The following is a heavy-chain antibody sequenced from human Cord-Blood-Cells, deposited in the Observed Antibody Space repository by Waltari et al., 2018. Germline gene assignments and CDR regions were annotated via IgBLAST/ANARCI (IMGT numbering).Heavy chain of an antibody. Sequence: EVQLVESGGGGDKPGGSLRLSCAASGFPFGRLSMTGAARARGQGLEWVSSISSSSSYIYYADSVKGRFTISRDNAKNSLYLQMNSLRAEDTAVYYCARESALWSGPKGPNYFDYWGQGTLVTVSS. CDR2: ISSSSSYI. CDR1: GFPFGRLS. CDR3: ARESALWSGPKGPNYFDY. V-gene: IGHV3-21*01. J-gene: IGHJ4*02. D-gene: IGHD3-3*01.